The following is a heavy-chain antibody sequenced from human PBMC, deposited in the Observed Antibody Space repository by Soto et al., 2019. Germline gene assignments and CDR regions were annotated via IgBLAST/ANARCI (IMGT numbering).Heavy chain of an antibody. Sequence: SETLSLTCTVSGASISRYYWSWIRQPPGKGLEWIAYIHYSGITNYNPSLKSRVTISVDTSKNQFSLKLSSVTAADTAVYYCARGPPLSGTSYWYFDLWGRGTLVTVS. CDR1: GASISRYY. CDR2: IHYSGIT. V-gene: IGHV4-59*01. CDR3: ARGPPLSGTSYWYFDL. D-gene: IGHD1-1*01. J-gene: IGHJ2*01.